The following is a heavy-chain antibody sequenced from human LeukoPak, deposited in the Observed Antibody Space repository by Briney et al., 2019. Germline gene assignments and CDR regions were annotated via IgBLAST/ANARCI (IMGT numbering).Heavy chain of an antibody. D-gene: IGHD5-12*01. CDR1: GGSISSGGYY. Sequence: SETLSLTCTVSGGSISSGGYYWSWIRQHPGKGLEWIGYIYYSGSTYYNPSLKSRVTISVDTSKNQFSLKLSSVTAADTAVYYCARVIVATYYLDYWGQGTLVAVSS. CDR2: IYYSGST. J-gene: IGHJ4*02. CDR3: ARVIVATYYLDY. V-gene: IGHV4-31*03.